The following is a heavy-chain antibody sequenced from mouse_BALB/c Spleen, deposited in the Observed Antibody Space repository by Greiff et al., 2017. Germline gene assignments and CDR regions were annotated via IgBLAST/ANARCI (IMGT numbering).Heavy chain of an antibody. J-gene: IGHJ4*01. D-gene: IGHD1-1*01. CDR3: ARHSYYYGSSPYYYAMDY. CDR1: GFTFSSYT. CDR2: ISNGGGST. V-gene: IGHV5-12-2*01. Sequence: SGGGLVQPGGSLKLSCAASGFTFSSYTMSWVRQTPEKRLEWVAYISNGGGSTYYPDTVKGRFTISRDNAKNTLYLQMSSLKSEDTAMYYCARHSYYYGSSPYYYAMDYWGQGTSVTVSS.